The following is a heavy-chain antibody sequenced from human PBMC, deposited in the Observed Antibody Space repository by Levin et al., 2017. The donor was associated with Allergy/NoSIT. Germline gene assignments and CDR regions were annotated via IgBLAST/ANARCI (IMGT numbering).Heavy chain of an antibody. V-gene: IGHV1-8*01. CDR2: MNPNSGNT. J-gene: IGHJ6*02. D-gene: IGHD4-11*01. CDR3: ASLPRTVTRSFYGMDV. Sequence: GESLKISCKASGYTFTSYDINWVRQATGQGLEWMGWMNPNSGNTGYAQKFQGRVTMTRNTSISTAYMELSSLRSEDTAVYYCASLPRTVTRSFYGMDVWGQGTTVTVSS. CDR1: GYTFTSYD.